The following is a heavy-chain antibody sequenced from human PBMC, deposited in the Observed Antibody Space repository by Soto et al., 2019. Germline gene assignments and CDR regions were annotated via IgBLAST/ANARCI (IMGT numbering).Heavy chain of an antibody. D-gene: IGHD2-2*01. V-gene: IGHV1-2*02. Sequence: ASVKVSCKASGYTFSGYYMHWVRQAPGQGLEWMGWINPNSGGTNYAEKFQGRVTMTRDTSINTAYMELSRLRSDDTALYYCVRDSFLAAMDFWGQGTLVTSPQ. CDR1: GYTFSGYY. CDR3: VRDSFLAAMDF. J-gene: IGHJ4*02. CDR2: INPNSGGT.